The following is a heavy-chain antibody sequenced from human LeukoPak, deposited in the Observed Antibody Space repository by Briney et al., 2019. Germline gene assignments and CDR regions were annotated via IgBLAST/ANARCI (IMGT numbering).Heavy chain of an antibody. Sequence: GGSLRLSCAASGFTFSSYAMSWVRQAPGKGLEWVSAISGSGGSTYYADSVKGRFTISRDNSKNTLYLQMNSLRAEDTAVYYCARAIYSTVTNHWGQGTLVTVSS. CDR3: ARAIYSTVTNH. CDR2: ISGSGGST. V-gene: IGHV3-23*01. J-gene: IGHJ5*02. CDR1: GFTFSSYA. D-gene: IGHD4-17*01.